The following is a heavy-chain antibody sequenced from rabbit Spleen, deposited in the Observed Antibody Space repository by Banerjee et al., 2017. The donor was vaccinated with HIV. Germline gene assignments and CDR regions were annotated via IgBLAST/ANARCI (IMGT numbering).Heavy chain of an antibody. D-gene: IGHD1-1*01. Sequence: QELVESGGGLVQAGESLKLSCKASGIDFSSYAMIWVRQAPGKGLEWIAYIYPVFGIAVYASWVNGQFTISRDNAQNTLYLQLNSLTAADTATYFCVREVYHILGLWGPGTLVTVS. CDR2: IYPVFGIA. CDR3: VREVYHILGL. CDR1: GIDFSSYA. V-gene: IGHV1S7*01. J-gene: IGHJ4*01.